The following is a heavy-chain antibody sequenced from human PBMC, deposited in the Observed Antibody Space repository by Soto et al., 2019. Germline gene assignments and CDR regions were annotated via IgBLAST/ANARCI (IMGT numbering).Heavy chain of an antibody. CDR3: ARVEGHWFWDLLPWPRDYHYDMDV. CDR2: IKKDGSGK. D-gene: IGHD3-10*01. V-gene: IGHV3-7*01. J-gene: IGHJ6*03. CDR1: GFTFSNYC. Sequence: EVQLVESGGGLVQPGGSLRLSCVASGFTFSNYCMTWVRQAPGKGLEGVANIKKDGSGKYYVDSVKGRFTISRDNAKNSMYLQMNSLRAEDTAVSYCARVEGHWFWDLLPWPRDYHYDMDVWGKGTTVTVSS.